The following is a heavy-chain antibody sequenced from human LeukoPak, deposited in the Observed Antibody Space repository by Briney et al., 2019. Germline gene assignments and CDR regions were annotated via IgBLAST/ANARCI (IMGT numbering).Heavy chain of an antibody. CDR2: ISSSSTYT. CDR1: EFTFIRYS. J-gene: IGHJ6*03. V-gene: IGHV3-21*01. Sequence: GGSLRLSCAASEFTFIRYSMNWVRQAPGKGLEWVSFISSSSTYTYYADSVRGRFTVYRDNAKNSLYLQMNSLRDEDTALYYCATGRNTTTSGLGMDVWGKGTTVTVSS. CDR3: ATGRNTTTSGLGMDV. D-gene: IGHD6-25*01.